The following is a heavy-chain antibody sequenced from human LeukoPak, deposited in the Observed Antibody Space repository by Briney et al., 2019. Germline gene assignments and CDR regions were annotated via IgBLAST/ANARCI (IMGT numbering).Heavy chain of an antibody. J-gene: IGHJ3*02. V-gene: IGHV3-11*01. CDR2: ISSSGSTI. Sequence: LSLTCTVSGYSISSGYYWGWIRQPPGKGLEWVSYISSSGSTIYYADSVKGRFTISRDNAKNSLYLQMNSLRAEDTAVYYCARDSWVVVAATHAFDIWGQGTMVTVSS. CDR1: GYSISSGYY. CDR3: ARDSWVVVAATHAFDI. D-gene: IGHD2-15*01.